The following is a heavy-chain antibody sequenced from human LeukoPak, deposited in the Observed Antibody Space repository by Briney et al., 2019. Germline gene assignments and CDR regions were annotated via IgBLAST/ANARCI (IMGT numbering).Heavy chain of an antibody. CDR2: IGTAGDT. CDR1: GFTFSNYD. D-gene: IGHD4-17*01. Sequence: PGGSLRLSCAASGFTFSNYDMHWVRQPTGKGLEWVSGIGTAGDTYYPDSVKGRFTISRENAKNSLYLQMNSLRVEDTAVYYCARDRPDYGAERFAYWGQGTLVTVSS. V-gene: IGHV3-13*04. CDR3: ARDRPDYGAERFAY. J-gene: IGHJ4*02.